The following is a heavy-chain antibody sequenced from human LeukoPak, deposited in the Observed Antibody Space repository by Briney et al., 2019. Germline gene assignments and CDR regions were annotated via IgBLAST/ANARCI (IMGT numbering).Heavy chain of an antibody. CDR1: GFTFSSYG. Sequence: GRSLRLSCAASGFTFSSYGMHWVRQAPGQGLEWVAVISYDGSNKYYADSVKGRFTISRDNSKNTLYLQMNSLRAEDTAVYYCAKMGGLGYCSSTSCSYFDYWGQGTLVTVSS. CDR2: ISYDGSNK. CDR3: AKMGGLGYCSSTSCSYFDY. V-gene: IGHV3-30*18. D-gene: IGHD2-2*01. J-gene: IGHJ4*02.